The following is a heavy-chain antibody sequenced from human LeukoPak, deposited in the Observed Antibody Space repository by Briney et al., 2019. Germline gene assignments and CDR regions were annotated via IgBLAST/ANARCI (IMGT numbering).Heavy chain of an antibody. D-gene: IGHD3-10*01. CDR3: ARDASRSPPYYFDY. V-gene: IGHV4-31*03. CDR2: IYNSGT. Sequence: SETLSLTCTVSGGSTRNGDYYWSWIRQHPGKGLEWIGYIYNSGTYYNPSLKSRVTISGGTSQSQFSLKLNSVTAADTAVYYCARDASRSPPYYFDYWGQGALVTVSS. CDR1: GGSTRNGDYY. J-gene: IGHJ4*02.